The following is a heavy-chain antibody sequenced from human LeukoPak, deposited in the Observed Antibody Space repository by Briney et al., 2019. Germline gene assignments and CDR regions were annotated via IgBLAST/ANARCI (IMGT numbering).Heavy chain of an antibody. CDR2: TYSSGNT. D-gene: IGHD3-16*01. V-gene: IGHV3-53*01. CDR1: GFTVSSSY. Sequence: GGSLRLSCAASGFTVSSSYMDWVRQAPGKGLEWVSVTYSSGNTYYADSVKGRFTVSRDNSKNTLYLQMNSLRPDDTAVYYCARRINTAWGIDYWGQGTLVTVAS. CDR3: ARRINTAWGIDY. J-gene: IGHJ4*02.